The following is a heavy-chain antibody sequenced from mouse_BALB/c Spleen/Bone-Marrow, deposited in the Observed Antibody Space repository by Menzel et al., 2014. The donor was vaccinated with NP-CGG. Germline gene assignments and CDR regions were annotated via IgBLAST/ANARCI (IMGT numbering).Heavy chain of an antibody. Sequence: QVQLKESGPGLVQPSQSLSITCTVSGFSLTSYGVHWVRQSPEKGLDWLGVIWSGGSTDYNAAFISRLSISKDNSKSQVFFKMNSLQVNDTAIYYCARNYYGSSYAMDYWGQGTSVTVSS. J-gene: IGHJ4*01. D-gene: IGHD1-1*01. CDR1: GFSLTSYG. CDR2: IWSGGST. V-gene: IGHV2-2*02. CDR3: ARNYYGSSYAMDY.